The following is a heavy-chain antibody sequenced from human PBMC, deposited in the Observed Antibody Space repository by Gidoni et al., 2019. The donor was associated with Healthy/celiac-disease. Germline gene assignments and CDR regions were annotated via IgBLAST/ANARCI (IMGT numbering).Heavy chain of an antibody. CDR2: IYWDDDK. J-gene: IGHJ4*02. CDR3: ANSRGDDSSGYFFDY. D-gene: IGHD3-22*01. Sequence: QITFKESGPTLVKPTQTLTLTSTFSGFSLSPSGVGVGWIRQPPGKALEWLALIYWDDDKRYSPSLKSRLTITKDTSKNQVVLTMTNMDPVDTATDYCANSRGDDSSGYFFDYWGQGTLVTVSS. CDR1: GFSLSPSGVG. V-gene: IGHV2-5*02.